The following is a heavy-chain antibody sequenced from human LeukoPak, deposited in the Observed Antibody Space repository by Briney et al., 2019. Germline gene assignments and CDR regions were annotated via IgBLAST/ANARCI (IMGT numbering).Heavy chain of an antibody. CDR1: GFTFSSYA. Sequence: GGSLRLSCAASGFTFSSYAMSWVRQAPGKGLEWVSYISSSGSTIYYADSVKGRFTISRDNAKNSLYLQMNSLRAEDTAVYYCARAHGGYYYYGMDVWGKGTTVTVSS. CDR3: ARAHGGYYYYGMDV. J-gene: IGHJ6*04. D-gene: IGHD3-10*01. V-gene: IGHV3-48*03. CDR2: ISSSGSTI.